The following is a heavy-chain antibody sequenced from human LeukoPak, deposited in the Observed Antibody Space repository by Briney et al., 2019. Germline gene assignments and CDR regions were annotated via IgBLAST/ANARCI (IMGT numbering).Heavy chain of an antibody. CDR1: GYTFTSYG. D-gene: IGHD3-9*01. V-gene: IGHV1-18*01. CDR2: ISAYNGNT. J-gene: IGHJ4*02. Sequence: ASVKVSCKASGYTFTSYGISWVRQAPGQGLEWMGWISAYNGNTNYAQKLQGRVTMTTDTFTSTAYMELRSLRSDDTAVYYCARDVYDILTGYIPFDYWGQGTLVTVSS. CDR3: ARDVYDILTGYIPFDY.